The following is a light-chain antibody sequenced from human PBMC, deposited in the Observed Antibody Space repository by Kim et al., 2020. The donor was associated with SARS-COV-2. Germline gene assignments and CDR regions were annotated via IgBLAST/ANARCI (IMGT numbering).Light chain of an antibody. CDR2: GAS. V-gene: IGKV3-20*01. CDR3: QGDGGS. Sequence: IVLTQSPGTLSLSPGERATLSCRASQSVTKNHVAWYQQKPGQAPRLLIHGASSRAAGIPDRFSGSGSGTDFTLTIDRLESDDFAVYYCQGDGGSFGQGTRLEIK. J-gene: IGKJ5*01. CDR1: QSVTKNH.